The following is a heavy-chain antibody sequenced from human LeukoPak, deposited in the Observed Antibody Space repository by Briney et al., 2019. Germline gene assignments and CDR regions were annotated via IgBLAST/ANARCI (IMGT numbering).Heavy chain of an antibody. CDR1: GFTFSSYA. CDR3: AKEVLLWFGELHPD. V-gene: IGHV3-23*01. D-gene: IGHD3-10*01. J-gene: IGHJ4*02. CDR2: ISGSGGST. Sequence: GGSLRLSCAASGFTFSSYAMSWVRQAPGKGLEWVSAISGSGGSTSYADSVKGRFTIYRDNSKNTLYLQMNRLRAEDTAVYYCAKEVLLWFGELHPDWGQGTLVTVSS.